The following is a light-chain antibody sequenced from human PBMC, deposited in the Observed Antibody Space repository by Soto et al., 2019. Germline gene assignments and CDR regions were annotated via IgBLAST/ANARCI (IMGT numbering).Light chain of an antibody. J-gene: IGKJ2*01. Sequence: IQMTQSPSSLSASVGDRVTITCRASQYISTYLNWYQQKPGKAPKLLIYLASTLHSGFPSRFSGTGSGTDFTLTISSLQPEDFAAYYCQQSYSTPPDTFGQGTKLEIK. CDR1: QYISTY. V-gene: IGKV1-39*01. CDR2: LAS. CDR3: QQSYSTPPDT.